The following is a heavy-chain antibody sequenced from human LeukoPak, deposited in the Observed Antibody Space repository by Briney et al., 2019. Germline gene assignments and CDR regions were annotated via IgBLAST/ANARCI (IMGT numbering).Heavy chain of an antibody. J-gene: IGHJ4*02. V-gene: IGHV1-2*02. CDR2: INPNSGGT. CDR3: ASSDSSGYSPPFY. D-gene: IGHD3-22*01. Sequence: ASVKVSCKASGYTFTGYYMHWVRQAPGQGLEWVGWINPNSGGTNYAQKFQGRVTMTRDTSISTAYMELSRLRSDDTAVYYCASSDSSGYSPPFYWGQGTLVTVSS. CDR1: GYTFTGYY.